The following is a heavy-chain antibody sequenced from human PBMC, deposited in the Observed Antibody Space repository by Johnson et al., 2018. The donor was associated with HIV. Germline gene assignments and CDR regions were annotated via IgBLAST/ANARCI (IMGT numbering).Heavy chain of an antibody. Sequence: VQLVESGGGVVRPGGSLRVSCTASGFTFDEYGMSWVRQAPGKGLEWVSGITWNGGTTGYADSVKGRFLISRDNSKNTLYLQMNSLRAEDTAVYYCARDPITPYERGPDAFDVWGQGTVVTVSS. CDR2: ITWNGGTT. V-gene: IGHV3-20*04. CDR3: ARDPITPYERGPDAFDV. J-gene: IGHJ3*01. D-gene: IGHD2-21*01. CDR1: GFTFDEYG.